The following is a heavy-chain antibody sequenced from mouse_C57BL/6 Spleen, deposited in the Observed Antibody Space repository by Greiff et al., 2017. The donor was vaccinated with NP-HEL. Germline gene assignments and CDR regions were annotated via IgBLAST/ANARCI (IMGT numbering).Heavy chain of an antibody. J-gene: IGHJ3*01. Sequence: ESGPGLVKPSQSLSLTCSVTGYSITSGYYWNWIRQFPGNKLEWMGYISYDGSNNYNPSPKNRIALTRDTSKNQFFLKLNSVTTEDTATYYCASHYYDYDGFAYWGQGTLVTVSA. CDR1: GYSITSGYY. V-gene: IGHV3-6*01. CDR2: ISYDGSN. D-gene: IGHD2-4*01. CDR3: ASHYYDYDGFAY.